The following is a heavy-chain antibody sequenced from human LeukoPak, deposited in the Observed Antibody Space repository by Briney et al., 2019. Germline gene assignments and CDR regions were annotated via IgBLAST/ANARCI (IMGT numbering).Heavy chain of an antibody. CDR1: GGSISSYY. V-gene: IGHV4-59*08. CDR3: AGGIVGAYSYAFDI. Sequence: SETLSLTCTVSGGSISSYYWTWIRQPPGRGLEWVGYISYGGSTNYNPSLKSRVTISVDTSKNQFSLKLSSVTAADTAVYYCAGGIVGAYSYAFDIWGQGTMVTVSS. J-gene: IGHJ3*02. CDR2: ISYGGST. D-gene: IGHD1-26*01.